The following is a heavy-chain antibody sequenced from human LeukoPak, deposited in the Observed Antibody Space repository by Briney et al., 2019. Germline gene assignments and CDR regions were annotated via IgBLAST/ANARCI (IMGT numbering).Heavy chain of an antibody. J-gene: IGHJ4*02. CDR2: ISYDGSNK. D-gene: IGHD3-22*01. Sequence: PGGSLRLSCAASGFTFSSHGMHWVRQAPGKGLEWVAVISYDGSNKYYADSVRGRFTISRDNSKNTLYLQMNSLRAEDTAVYYCAKKRYYYDNSGYSYFDYWGQGTLVTVSS. CDR1: GFTFSSHG. CDR3: AKKRYYYDNSGYSYFDY. V-gene: IGHV3-30*18.